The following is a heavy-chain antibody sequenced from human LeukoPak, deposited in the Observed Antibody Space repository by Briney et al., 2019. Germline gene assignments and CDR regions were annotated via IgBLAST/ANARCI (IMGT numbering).Heavy chain of an antibody. V-gene: IGHV3-33*01. CDR2: IWHDGSDK. J-gene: IGHJ4*02. D-gene: IGHD6-19*01. Sequence: PGGSLRLSCAASGFTFDNYVMHWVRQAPGKGLEWVAVIWHDGSDKYYANSVKGRFTISRDNSKNTLYVQLNSLRTEDTAVYYCARDLYSKGWFPDFWGQGTLVTVSA. CDR3: ARDLYSKGWFPDF. CDR1: GFTFDNYV.